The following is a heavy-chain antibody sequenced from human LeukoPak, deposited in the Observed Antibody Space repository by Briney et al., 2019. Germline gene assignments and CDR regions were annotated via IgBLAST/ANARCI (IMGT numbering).Heavy chain of an antibody. CDR3: ARGWIAPDY. Sequence: SQTLSLTCTVSGGSISSGDYYWSWLRQPPGKGLECIGYIYYSGSTYYNPSLKSRLTMSVDTSKNQFSLKLSFVTAADTAVYYCARGWIAPDYWGQGTLVTVSA. CDR2: IYYSGST. V-gene: IGHV4-30-4*01. J-gene: IGHJ4*02. CDR1: GGSISSGDYY. D-gene: IGHD2-21*01.